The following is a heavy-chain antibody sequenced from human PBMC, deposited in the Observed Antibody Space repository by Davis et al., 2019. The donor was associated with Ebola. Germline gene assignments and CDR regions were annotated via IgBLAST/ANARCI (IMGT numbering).Heavy chain of an antibody. D-gene: IGHD2-15*01. CDR2: ITGYGGTT. V-gene: IGHV3-23*01. CDR3: AKAPAGDIVGWGYFDL. Sequence: GGSLRLSCAASGFTISGFAMSWVRQAPGKGLEWVSGITGYGGTTYYEESVEGRFTISRDNSKNTLSLQMNSLRPEDTAVYYCAKAPAGDIVGWGYFDLWGRGTLVTVSS. J-gene: IGHJ2*01. CDR1: GFTISGFA.